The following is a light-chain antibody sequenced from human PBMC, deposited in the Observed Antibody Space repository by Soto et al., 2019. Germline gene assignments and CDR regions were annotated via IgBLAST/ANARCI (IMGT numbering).Light chain of an antibody. CDR3: HHRSSWPLT. J-gene: IGKJ4*01. V-gene: IGKV3-11*01. Sequence: EIVLTQSPATLSLSPGERATLSCRASQSVGKYLAWHQQKPGQAPRLLMYDISNRATGIPARFSGSGSGTDFTLTISSLEPEDFAVYYCHHRSSWPLTFGGGTKVEIK. CDR1: QSVGKY. CDR2: DIS.